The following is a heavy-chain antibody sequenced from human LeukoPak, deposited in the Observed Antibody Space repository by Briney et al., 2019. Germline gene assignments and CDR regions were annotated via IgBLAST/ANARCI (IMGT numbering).Heavy chain of an antibody. D-gene: IGHD6-19*01. CDR3: ARVSRSSGWPLDY. CDR1: GYTFTGYY. V-gene: IGHV1-2*02. CDR2: INPNSGGT. J-gene: IGHJ4*02. Sequence: ASVKVSCKASGYTFTGYYMHWVRQAPGQGLEWMGWINPNSGGTNYAQKFQGRVTMTRDTSISTAYMELSRLRSDDTAVYYCARVSRSSGWPLDYWGQGTLVTVPS.